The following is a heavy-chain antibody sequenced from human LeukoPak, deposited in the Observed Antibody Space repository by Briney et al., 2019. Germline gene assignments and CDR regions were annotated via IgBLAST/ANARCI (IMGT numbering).Heavy chain of an antibody. CDR2: LMNTGSA. V-gene: IGHV4-38-2*01. CDR3: ARRSSSSWYGGGRYFDF. Sequence: SETLSLTCDVSGYSDYHWGWVRQPPGKGLEWIGTLMNTGSALDNPSLQRRVAMSLDTSTDQFSLTLKSVTAADTAIYYCARRSSSSWYGGGRYFDFWGQGTLVTVSS. CDR1: GYSDYH. D-gene: IGHD6-13*01. J-gene: IGHJ4*02.